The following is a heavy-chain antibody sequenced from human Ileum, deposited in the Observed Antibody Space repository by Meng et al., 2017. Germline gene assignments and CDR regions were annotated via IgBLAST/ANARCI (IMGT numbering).Heavy chain of an antibody. V-gene: IGHV7-4-1*02. CDR3: AREPRRFDH. Sequence: QVQLVQSGSELKKPGASVKVSCKASGYTFTTYALSWLRQAPGQGLEWMGWINTNTGDPTYAQAFTGRFVFSLDTSVNTAYLQISSLKAEDTAIYYCAREPRRFDHWGQGTLVTVSS. CDR2: INTNTGDP. J-gene: IGHJ4*02. CDR1: GYTFTTYA.